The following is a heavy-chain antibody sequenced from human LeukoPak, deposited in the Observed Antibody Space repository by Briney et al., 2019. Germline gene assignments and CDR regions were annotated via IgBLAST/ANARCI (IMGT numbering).Heavy chain of an antibody. CDR2: IKQDGSEK. V-gene: IGHV3-7*05. D-gene: IGHD3-10*01. CDR1: GFTFSTFW. CDR3: ARDRGSQDY. Sequence: GGSLRLSCAASGFTFSTFWMSWVRQAPGKGLEWVANIKQDGSEKYYVDSLKGRFTISRDNAKNSLYLQMNSLRAEDTAVYYCARDRGSQDYWGQGTLHRVSS. J-gene: IGHJ4*02.